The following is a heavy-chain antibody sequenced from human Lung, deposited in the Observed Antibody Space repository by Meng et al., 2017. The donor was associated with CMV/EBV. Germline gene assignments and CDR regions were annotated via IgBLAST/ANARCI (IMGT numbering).Heavy chain of an antibody. V-gene: IGHV3-23*01. D-gene: IGHD6-6*01. CDR1: GFTFSTYA. CDR3: AKSSLVGPRLHFDY. CDR2: ISDVGDGT. J-gene: IGHJ4*02. Sequence: GESLKISCAASGFTFSTYAMGWVRQSPGKGLEWVSTISDVGDGTYYADSVKGRFTISRDNSKNTLYLQMNSLRADDTAVYYCAKSSLVGPRLHFDYWGQGXLVTVSS.